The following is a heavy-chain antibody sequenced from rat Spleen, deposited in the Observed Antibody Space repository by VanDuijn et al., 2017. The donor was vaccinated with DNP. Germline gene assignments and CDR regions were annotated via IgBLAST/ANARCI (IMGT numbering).Heavy chain of an antibody. J-gene: IGHJ2*01. CDR2: ISTSGGST. CDR1: GFIFSNYW. Sequence: EVQLVESGGGPVQPGRSLKLSCVASGFIFSNYWMTWIRQAPGKGLEWVASISTSGGSTYYRDSVKGRFTVSRDNAKSTLYLQMDSLRSEDTATYYCARHTYYGYNYYFEYWGQGVMVTVSS. CDR3: ARHTYYGYNYYFEY. D-gene: IGHD1-9*01. V-gene: IGHV5-31*01.